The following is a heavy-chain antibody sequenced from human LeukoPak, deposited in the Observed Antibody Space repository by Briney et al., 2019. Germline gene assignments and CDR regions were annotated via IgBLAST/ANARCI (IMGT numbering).Heavy chain of an antibody. V-gene: IGHV3-23*01. J-gene: IGHJ6*02. CDR3: ANSTAYYYYGMDV. Sequence: GGSLRLSCAASGFTFSSYAMSWVRQAPGKGLEWVSAISGSGGSTYYADSVKGRFTISRDNSKNTLYLQMNSLRAEDTAVYYCANSTAYYYYGMDVWGQGTTVTVSS. CDR2: ISGSGGST. CDR1: GFTFSSYA. D-gene: IGHD5-18*01.